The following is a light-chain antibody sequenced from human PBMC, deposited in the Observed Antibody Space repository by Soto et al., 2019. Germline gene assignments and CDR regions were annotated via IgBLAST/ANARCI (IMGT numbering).Light chain of an antibody. V-gene: IGLV3-1*01. CDR3: QAWDSSAVV. CDR2: QDD. J-gene: IGLJ2*01. CDR1: KLGDKY. Sequence: SYELTQPPSVSVSPGQTASITCSGDKLGDKYACWYQQKPGQSPILVIYQDDKRPSGIPERISGFNSGNTATLTISGTQAMDEADYYCQAWDSSAVVFGGGTKVTVL.